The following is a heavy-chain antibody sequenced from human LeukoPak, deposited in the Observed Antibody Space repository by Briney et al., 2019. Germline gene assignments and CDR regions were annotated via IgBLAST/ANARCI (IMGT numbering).Heavy chain of an antibody. J-gene: IGHJ4*02. Sequence: SETLSLTCAVYGGSFSGYYWSWIRQPPGKGLEWIGEINHSGSTNYNPSLKSRVTISVDTSKNQFSLKLSSVTAADTAVYYCARASDYYDSSGQIDYWGQGTLVTVPS. CDR2: INHSGST. D-gene: IGHD3-22*01. CDR1: GGSFSGYY. CDR3: ARASDYYDSSGQIDY. V-gene: IGHV4-34*01.